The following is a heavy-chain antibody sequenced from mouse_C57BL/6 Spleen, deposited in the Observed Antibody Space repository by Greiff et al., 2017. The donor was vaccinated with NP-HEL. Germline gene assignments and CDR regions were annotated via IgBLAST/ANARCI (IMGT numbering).Heavy chain of an antibody. V-gene: IGHV1-15*01. J-gene: IGHJ1*03. CDR2: IDPETGGT. Sequence: VQLKESGAELVRPGASVTLSCKASGYTFTDYEMHWVKQTPVHGLEWIGAIDPETGGTAYTQKFKGKAILTADKSSSTAYMELSSLTSEASAVYYCTEGGFRWYFGVWGTGVTVTVSS. CDR3: TEGGFRWYFGV. CDR1: GYTFTDYE.